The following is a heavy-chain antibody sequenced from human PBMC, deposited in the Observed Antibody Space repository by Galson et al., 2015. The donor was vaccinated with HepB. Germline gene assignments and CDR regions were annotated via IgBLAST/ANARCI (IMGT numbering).Heavy chain of an antibody. Sequence: SLRLSCAASGFTFSSYAMHWVRQAPGKGLEWVAVISYDGSNKYYADSVKGRFTISRDNSKNTLYLQMNSLRAEDTAVYYCARDQWELLGAAFDIWGQGTMVTVSS. D-gene: IGHD1-26*01. V-gene: IGHV3-30-3*01. CDR1: GFTFSSYA. CDR3: ARDQWELLGAAFDI. CDR2: ISYDGSNK. J-gene: IGHJ3*02.